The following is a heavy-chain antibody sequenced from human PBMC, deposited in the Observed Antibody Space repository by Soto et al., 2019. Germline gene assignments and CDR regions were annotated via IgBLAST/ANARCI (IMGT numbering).Heavy chain of an antibody. Sequence: SVKVSCKVSGYTLTELSMHWVRQAPGKGLEWMGGFDPEDGETIYARKFQGRVTMTEDTSTDTAYMELSSLRSEDTAVYYCATGPRPENYGGNVFFDYWGQGTLVTVSS. CDR1: GYTLTELS. J-gene: IGHJ4*02. CDR3: ATGPRPENYGGNVFFDY. D-gene: IGHD4-17*01. V-gene: IGHV1-24*01. CDR2: FDPEDGET.